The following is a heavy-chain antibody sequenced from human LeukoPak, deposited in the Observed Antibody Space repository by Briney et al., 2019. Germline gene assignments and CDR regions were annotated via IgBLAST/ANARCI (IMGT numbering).Heavy chain of an antibody. CDR3: ARSVVPAAIYYGMDV. V-gene: IGHV1-8*01. CDR1: GYTFTNYD. D-gene: IGHD2-2*01. J-gene: IGHJ6*02. CDR2: MNPNSGNT. Sequence: ASVKVSCKTSGYTFTNYDINWVRQASGQGLEWMGWMNPNSGNTGYAQKFQGRVTMTRNTSISTAYMELSSLRSEDTAVYYCARSVVPAAIYYGMDVWGQGTTVTVSS.